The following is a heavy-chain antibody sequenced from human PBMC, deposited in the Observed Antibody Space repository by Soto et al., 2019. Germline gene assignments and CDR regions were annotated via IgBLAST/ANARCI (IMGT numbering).Heavy chain of an antibody. CDR2: IKQEGSEK. D-gene: IGHD3-22*01. Sequence: GGSLRLSCAASGFTFSSYWMSRVRQAPGKGLEWVANIKQEGSEKYYVDSVKGRFTISRDNAKNSLYLQMNSLRAEDTAVYYCARDISITMIVVVQPRGWFDPWGQGTLVTVSS. CDR1: GFTFSSYW. CDR3: ARDISITMIVVVQPRGWFDP. V-gene: IGHV3-7*03. J-gene: IGHJ5*02.